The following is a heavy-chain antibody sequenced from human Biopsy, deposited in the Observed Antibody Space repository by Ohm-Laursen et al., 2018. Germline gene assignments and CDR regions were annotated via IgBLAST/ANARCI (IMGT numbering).Heavy chain of an antibody. Sequence: TLSLTCAVSGDSSRGYDWSWIGQAPGKGLQWIGYVYYTGSTDYNPSLQSRVTISVDTSKNHFSLRLRSVTPADTAIYYCARDRGYYSDRTVPGYFDLWGRGTLVPVSS. CDR1: GDSSRGYD. J-gene: IGHJ2*01. CDR3: ARDRGYYSDRTVPGYFDL. CDR2: VYYTGST. V-gene: IGHV4-59*01. D-gene: IGHD3-22*01.